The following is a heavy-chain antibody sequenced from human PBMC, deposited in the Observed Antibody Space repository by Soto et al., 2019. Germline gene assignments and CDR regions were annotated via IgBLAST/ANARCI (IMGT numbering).Heavy chain of an antibody. V-gene: IGHV3-64D*08. CDR3: VKDPSGGYYDSSGYYGGGYYYYGMDV. D-gene: IGHD3-22*01. CDR1: GFTFSSYA. CDR2: ISSNGGST. Sequence: PGGSLRLSCSASGFTFSSYAMHWVRQAPGKGLEYVSAISSNGGSTYYADSVKGRFTISRDNSKNTLYLQMSSLRAEDTAVYYCVKDPSGGYYDSSGYYGGGYYYYGMDVWGQGTTVTVSS. J-gene: IGHJ6*02.